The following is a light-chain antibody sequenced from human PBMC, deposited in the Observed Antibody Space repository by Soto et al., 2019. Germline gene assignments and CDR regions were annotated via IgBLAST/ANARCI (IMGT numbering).Light chain of an antibody. J-gene: IGLJ1*01. V-gene: IGLV2-8*01. Sequence: QSVLTQPPSASESPGQSVTISCTGTSSDVGGYNYVSWYQHHPGKAPKLMISEVTNRPSGVPDRFSGSKSGNTASLTVSGLQAEDEADYYCTSYSGSNTPYVFGTGTKVTVL. CDR1: SSDVGGYNY. CDR2: EVT. CDR3: TSYSGSNTPYV.